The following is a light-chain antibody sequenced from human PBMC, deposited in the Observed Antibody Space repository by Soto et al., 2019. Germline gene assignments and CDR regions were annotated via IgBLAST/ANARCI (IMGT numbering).Light chain of an antibody. CDR1: QSVISTF. CDR3: QQYQSSPPTFT. Sequence: EIELTQSPGTQSLSPGERATLSCRASQSVISTFSAWYQQKPGQAPSLLIYGASNRATGNPDRFSASGSGTDFTLTISRLEPEDFAVYYCQQYQSSPPTFTFGQGTKLEI. CDR2: GAS. V-gene: IGKV3-20*01. J-gene: IGKJ2*01.